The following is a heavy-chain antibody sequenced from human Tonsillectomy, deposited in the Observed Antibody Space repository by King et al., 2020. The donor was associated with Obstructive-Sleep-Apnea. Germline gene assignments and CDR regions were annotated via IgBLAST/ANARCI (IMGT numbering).Heavy chain of an antibody. J-gene: IGHJ4*02. CDR1: GFTFTSYG. D-gene: IGHD3-3*01. CDR3: AKAGLNYDFWSGYFFDY. Sequence: VQLVESGGGVVHPGRSLRLSCAASGFTFTSYGMHWVRQAPGKGLEWVAVISYDGSNKYYADSVKGRFTISRDDSKSTLYLQMNSLRGEDRAVFYCAKAGLNYDFWSGYFFDYWGQGTLVTVSS. V-gene: IGHV3-30*18. CDR2: ISYDGSNK.